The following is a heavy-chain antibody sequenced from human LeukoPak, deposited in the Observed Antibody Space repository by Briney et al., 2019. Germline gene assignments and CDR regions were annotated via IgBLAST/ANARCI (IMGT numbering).Heavy chain of an antibody. Sequence: GGSLRLSCAASGFTFSTSGIHWVRQAPGKGLEWVAFIRYDGSTKLYADSVKGRFTISRDNSKNTLWLQMNSVRTEDTAVYYCAKDNPIEEVPGLGPGQWGQGTLVTVSS. V-gene: IGHV3-30*02. J-gene: IGHJ4*02. CDR3: AKDNPIEEVPGLGPGQ. CDR1: GFTFSTSG. CDR2: IRYDGSTK. D-gene: IGHD2-2*01.